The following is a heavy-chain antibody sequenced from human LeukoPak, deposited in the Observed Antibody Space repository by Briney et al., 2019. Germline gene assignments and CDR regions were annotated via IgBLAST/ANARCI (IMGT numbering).Heavy chain of an antibody. Sequence: ASVKVSCKASGYAFTSYDNNWVRQATGQGLEWMGWMNPNSGNTGYAQKFQGRVTMTRNTSISTAHMELSSLRSEDTAVYYCARGRRSHSHIVVVVAATLWGYYFDYWGQGTLVTVSS. D-gene: IGHD2-15*01. CDR2: MNPNSGNT. V-gene: IGHV1-8*01. J-gene: IGHJ4*02. CDR1: GYAFTSYD. CDR3: ARGRRSHSHIVVVVAATLWGYYFDY.